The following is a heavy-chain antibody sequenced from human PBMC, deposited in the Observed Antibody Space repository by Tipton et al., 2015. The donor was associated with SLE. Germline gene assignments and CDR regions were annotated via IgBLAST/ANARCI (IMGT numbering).Heavy chain of an antibody. CDR3: GEGAPDY. J-gene: IGHJ4*02. CDR2: IIPIFGTA. V-gene: IGHV1-69*13. D-gene: IGHD1-26*01. Sequence: QLVQSGAEVKKPGASVKVSCKASGYTFTSYGISWVRQAPGQGLEWMGGIIPIFGTANYAQKFQGRVTITADESTSTASMGLKSLKSEGAAGEYCGEGAPDYWGQGTQVTVST. CDR1: GYTFTSYG.